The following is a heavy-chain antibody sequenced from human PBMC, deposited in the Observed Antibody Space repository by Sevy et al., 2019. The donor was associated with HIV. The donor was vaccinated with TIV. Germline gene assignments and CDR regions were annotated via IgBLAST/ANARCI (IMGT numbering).Heavy chain of an antibody. Sequence: GESLKISCADSGLTLSSYAMNWVRQAPGKGLEWVSAISGRGGSTYYADSVEGRFTISRDNAKNSVYLQMNSLRAEDTALYYCARDPLSTLFDASDIWGQGTMVTVSS. J-gene: IGHJ3*02. D-gene: IGHD2-15*01. CDR3: ARDPLSTLFDASDI. CDR2: ISGRGGST. V-gene: IGHV3-23*01. CDR1: GLTLSSYA.